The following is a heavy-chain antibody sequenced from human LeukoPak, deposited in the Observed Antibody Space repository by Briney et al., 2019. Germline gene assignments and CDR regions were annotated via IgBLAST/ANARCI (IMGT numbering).Heavy chain of an antibody. D-gene: IGHD6-13*01. Sequence: PSETLSLTCAVYGGSFSGYYWSLIRQPPGKGLEWIGEINHSGSTNYNPSLKSRVTISVDTSKNQFSLKLSSVTAADTAVYYCASGRGQLVHLRREFDYWGQGTLVTVSS. V-gene: IGHV4-34*01. CDR2: INHSGST. CDR3: ASGRGQLVHLRREFDY. CDR1: GGSFSGYY. J-gene: IGHJ4*02.